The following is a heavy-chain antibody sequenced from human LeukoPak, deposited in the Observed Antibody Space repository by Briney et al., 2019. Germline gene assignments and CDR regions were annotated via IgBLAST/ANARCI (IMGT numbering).Heavy chain of an antibody. CDR3: ARGYCSSTSCYPITIHSH. CDR2: IIPIFGTA. D-gene: IGHD2-2*01. V-gene: IGHV1-69*01. J-gene: IGHJ4*02. CDR1: VGTFSSYA. Sequence: SVKVSCKASVGTFSSYAISWVRQAPGQGLEWMGGIIPIFGTANYAQKFQGRVTITADESTSTAYMELSSLRSEYTAVYYCARGYCSSTSCYPITIHSHWGQGTLVTVSS.